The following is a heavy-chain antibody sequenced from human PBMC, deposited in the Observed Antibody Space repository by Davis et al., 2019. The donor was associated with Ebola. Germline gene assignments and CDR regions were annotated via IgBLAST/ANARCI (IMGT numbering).Heavy chain of an antibody. CDR2: IRNKAYGGTT. V-gene: IGHV3-49*04. D-gene: IGHD1-26*01. Sequence: GGSLRLSCTASVFNFGEYALTWVRQTPRKGLEWVGFIRNKAYGGTTEYAASVKGRFTISRDDSGNIAYLQMNSLKIEDTAVYYCARESGGGIDYWGQGTLVTVSS. CDR1: VFNFGEYA. J-gene: IGHJ4*02. CDR3: ARESGGGIDY.